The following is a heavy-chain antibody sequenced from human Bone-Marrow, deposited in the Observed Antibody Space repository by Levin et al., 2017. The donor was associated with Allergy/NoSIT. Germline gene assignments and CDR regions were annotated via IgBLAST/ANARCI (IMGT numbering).Heavy chain of an antibody. CDR3: ARRKDCSSDTCQTGLPALDV. Sequence: GGSLRLSCAASGFTLSNYWMHWVRQVPGKGLVWISRIKNDGGSSTYADSVKGRFTISRDNAKNMLYLQMNLLRAEDTAVYFCARRKDCSSDTCQTGLPALDVWGQGTTVTVSS. CDR2: IKNDGGSS. D-gene: IGHD2-2*01. V-gene: IGHV3-74*01. CDR1: GFTLSNYW. J-gene: IGHJ6*02.